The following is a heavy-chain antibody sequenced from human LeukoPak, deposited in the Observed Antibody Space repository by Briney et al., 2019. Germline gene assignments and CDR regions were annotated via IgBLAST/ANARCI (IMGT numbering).Heavy chain of an antibody. V-gene: IGHV4-59*01. CDR2: IYYSGST. J-gene: IGHJ3*02. Sequence: SETLSLTCTVSGGSISSYYWSWIRQPPGKGLEWIGYIYYSGSTNYNPSLKGRVTISVDTSKNQFSLKLSSVTAADTAVYYCARARSSYSAFDIWGQGTMVTVSS. CDR1: GGSISSYY. CDR3: ARARSSYSAFDI. D-gene: IGHD2-2*02.